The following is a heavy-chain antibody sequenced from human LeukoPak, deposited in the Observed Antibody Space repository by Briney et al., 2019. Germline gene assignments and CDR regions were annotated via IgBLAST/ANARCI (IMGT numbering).Heavy chain of an antibody. Sequence: GGSLRLSCAASGFTFSSYSMNWVRQAPGKGLEWVSHISSSSSTIYYADSVKGRFTISRDNAKNSLDLQMNSLRAEDTAVYYCSSIAGRRAFDYWGQGTLVTVSS. CDR1: GFTFSSYS. CDR3: SSIAGRRAFDY. CDR2: ISSSSSTI. J-gene: IGHJ4*02. V-gene: IGHV3-48*01. D-gene: IGHD6-6*01.